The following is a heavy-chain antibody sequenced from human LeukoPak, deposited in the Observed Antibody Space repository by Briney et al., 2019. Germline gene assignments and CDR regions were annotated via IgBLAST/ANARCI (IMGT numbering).Heavy chain of an antibody. CDR3: ARNTAVDAFDY. Sequence: SETLSLTCTVSGGSISSYYWSWIRQSPGKGLEWIGYIYYSGSTNYHPSLKSRVTISVDMSKNQFSLKLSSVTAADTAVYYCARNTAVDAFDYWGQGTQVTVSS. D-gene: IGHD6-19*01. J-gene: IGHJ4*02. CDR1: GGSISSYY. V-gene: IGHV4-59*01. CDR2: IYYSGST.